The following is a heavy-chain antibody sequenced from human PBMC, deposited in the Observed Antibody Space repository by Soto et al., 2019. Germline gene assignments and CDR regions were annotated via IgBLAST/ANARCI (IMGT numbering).Heavy chain of an antibody. J-gene: IGHJ6*02. V-gene: IGHV3-23*01. Sequence: PGGSLRLSCAASGFTFSSYAMSWVRQAPGKGLEWVSAISGSGGSTYYADSVKGRFTISRDNSKNTLYLHMNSLRAEDTAVYYCAKTFGSRIAAAAYYYYGMDVWGQGTTVTVSS. CDR3: AKTFGSRIAAAAYYYYGMDV. D-gene: IGHD6-13*01. CDR2: ISGSGGST. CDR1: GFTFSSYA.